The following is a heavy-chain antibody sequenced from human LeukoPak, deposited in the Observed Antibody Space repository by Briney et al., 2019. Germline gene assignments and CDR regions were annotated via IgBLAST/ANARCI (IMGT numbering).Heavy chain of an antibody. CDR2: IYHSGST. V-gene: IGHV4-59*01. D-gene: IGHD5-12*01. Sequence: PSETLSLTCTLSGGSISTYYWSWIRQRRGRGLGWIGYIYHSGSTNYNPSLKSRVTISVDTSKNQFSLKLSSVTAADTAVYYCARGGGYASPIGYWGQGALVTASS. J-gene: IGHJ4*02. CDR1: GGSISTYY. CDR3: ARGGGYASPIGY.